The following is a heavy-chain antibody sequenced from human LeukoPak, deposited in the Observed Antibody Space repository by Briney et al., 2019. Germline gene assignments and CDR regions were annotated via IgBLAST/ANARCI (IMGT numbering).Heavy chain of an antibody. V-gene: IGHV3-48*01. CDR2: ISSLSGTI. D-gene: IGHD3-22*01. CDR1: GFTFSSYS. J-gene: IGHJ4*02. CDR3: ARVTGYMIEDYFDS. Sequence: GGSLRLSCAASGFTFSSYSMSWVRQAPGEGLEWVSYISSLSGTIYYADSVKGRFTISRDNAKNSLYLQMDSLRAEDTAVYYCARVTGYMIEDYFDSWGQGTLVTVSS.